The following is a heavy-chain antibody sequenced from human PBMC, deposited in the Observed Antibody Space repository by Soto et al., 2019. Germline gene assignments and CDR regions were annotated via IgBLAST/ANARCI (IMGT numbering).Heavy chain of an antibody. D-gene: IGHD1-26*01. CDR3: ARGVGYVGNFDY. CDR2: INHSGST. V-gene: IGHV4-34*01. Sequence: LSETLSLTCAVYGGSFSGYYWSWIRQPPGKGLEWIGEINHSGSTNYNPSLKSRVTISVDTSKNQFSLKLSSVTAADTAVYYCARGVGYVGNFDYWGQGTLVTVSS. J-gene: IGHJ4*02. CDR1: GGSFSGYY.